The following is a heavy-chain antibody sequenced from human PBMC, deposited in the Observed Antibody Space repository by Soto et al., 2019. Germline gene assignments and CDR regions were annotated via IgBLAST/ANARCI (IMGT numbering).Heavy chain of an antibody. CDR1: GASISGFY. CDR3: VRDGTKTLRDWFDP. CDR2: IYATGTT. V-gene: IGHV4-4*07. Sequence: SETLSLTCTVSGASISGFYWRWIRNSAGKGLEWIGRIYATGTTDYNPSLKSRVMMSVDTSKKQFSLKLRSVTAADTAVYYCVRDGTKTLRDWFDPWGQGMSVTVSS. D-gene: IGHD1-1*01. J-gene: IGHJ5*02.